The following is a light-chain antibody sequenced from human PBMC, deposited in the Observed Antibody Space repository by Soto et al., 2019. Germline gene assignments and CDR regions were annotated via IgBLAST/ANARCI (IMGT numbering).Light chain of an antibody. Sequence: IVRTQSPDSVTVSLGERATINCESSQSLLYNSNNKNYLAWYQQKPGQPPKLLFYWASTRESGVPDRFSGSGSGTDFTLTISRLEPEDFAVYYCQQYGSSPRWTFGQGTKVDIK. CDR3: QQYGSSPRWT. V-gene: IGKV4-1*01. J-gene: IGKJ1*01. CDR1: QSLLYNSNNKNY. CDR2: WAS.